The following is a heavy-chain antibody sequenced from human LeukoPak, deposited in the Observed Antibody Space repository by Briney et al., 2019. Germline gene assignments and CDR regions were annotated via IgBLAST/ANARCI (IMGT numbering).Heavy chain of an antibody. D-gene: IGHD3-22*01. CDR1: GFTFSSYA. CDR3: AREGDDSSGYYLFDY. V-gene: IGHV3-30-3*01. J-gene: IGHJ4*02. Sequence: GRSLRLSCAASGFTFSSYAMHWVRQAPGKGLEGVAVISYDGSNKYYADSVKGRFTISRDNSKNTLYLQMNSRRAEDTAVYYCAREGDDSSGYYLFDYWGQGTLVTVSS. CDR2: ISYDGSNK.